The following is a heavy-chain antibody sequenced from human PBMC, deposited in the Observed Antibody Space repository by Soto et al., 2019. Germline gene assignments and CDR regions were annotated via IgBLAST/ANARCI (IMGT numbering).Heavy chain of an antibody. D-gene: IGHD5-12*01. V-gene: IGHV3-30*18. CDR2: IAGDGIKS. J-gene: IGHJ4*02. Sequence: GGSLRLSCAASGFIFSGSDMHWIRKGPGKGLEWVAVIAGDGIKSYYKDSVEGRFTISRDNSMRMVYLQMDSLRPEDTAVYYCAKAPGENGGYDFLFDFWGQGTLVTVSS. CDR1: GFIFSGSD. CDR3: AKAPGENGGYDFLFDF.